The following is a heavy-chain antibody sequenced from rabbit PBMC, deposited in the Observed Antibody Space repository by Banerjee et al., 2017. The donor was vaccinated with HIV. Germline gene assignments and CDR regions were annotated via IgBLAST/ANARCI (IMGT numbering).Heavy chain of an antibody. CDR2: IYAGLSGST. D-gene: IGHD4-1*01. Sequence: EESGGDLVQPEGSLTLTCKASGFTLSDDWICWVRQAPGKGLEWIGCIYAGLSGSTYYVSWAKGRFTISKASSTTVTLQMTSLTAADTATYFCARGVDSRVAYGMDLRGPGTLVTVS. CDR1: GFTLSDDW. J-gene: IGHJ6*01. CDR3: ARGVDSRVAYGMDL. V-gene: IGHV1S45*01.